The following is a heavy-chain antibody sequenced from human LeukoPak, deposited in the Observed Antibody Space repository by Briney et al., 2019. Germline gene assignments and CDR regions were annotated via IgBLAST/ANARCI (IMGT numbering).Heavy chain of an antibody. CDR1: GGSISSSSYY. J-gene: IGHJ5*02. V-gene: IGHV4-39*01. Sequence: PSETLSLTCTVSGGSISSSSYYWGWLRQPPGKGLEWIGSMYYSGSTYYNPSLKSRVIISVDTSKNQFSLKLSSVTAADTAVYYCATKHGGSPLLHLNWFDPWGQGTLVTVSS. D-gene: IGHD2-15*01. CDR2: MYYSGST. CDR3: ATKHGGSPLLHLNWFDP.